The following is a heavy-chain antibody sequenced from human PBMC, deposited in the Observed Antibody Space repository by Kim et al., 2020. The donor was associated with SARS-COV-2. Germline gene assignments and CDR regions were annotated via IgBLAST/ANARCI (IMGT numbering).Heavy chain of an antibody. CDR1: GGSFSGYY. D-gene: IGHD6-6*01. CDR3: ARKGSYSSSSQTRYYFDY. CDR2: INHSGST. J-gene: IGHJ4*02. Sequence: SETLSLTCAVYGGSFSGYYWSWIRQPPGKGLEWIGEINHSGSTNYNPSLKSRVTISVDTSKNQFSLKLSSVTAADTAVYYCARKGSYSSSSQTRYYFDYWGQGTLVTVSS. V-gene: IGHV4-34*01.